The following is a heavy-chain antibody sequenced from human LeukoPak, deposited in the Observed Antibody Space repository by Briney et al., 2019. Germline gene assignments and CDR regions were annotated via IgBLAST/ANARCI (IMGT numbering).Heavy chain of an antibody. CDR1: GYTFTSYD. CDR2: MNPNSGNT. J-gene: IGHJ4*02. D-gene: IGHD6-6*01. Sequence: ASVKVSCKASGYTFTSYDINWVRQATGQGLEWMGWMNPNSGNTVYAQKFQGRVTMTRDTSISTAYMELSRLRSDDTAVYYCARSRLVTDYWGQGTLVTVSS. CDR3: ARSRLVTDY. V-gene: IGHV1-8*01.